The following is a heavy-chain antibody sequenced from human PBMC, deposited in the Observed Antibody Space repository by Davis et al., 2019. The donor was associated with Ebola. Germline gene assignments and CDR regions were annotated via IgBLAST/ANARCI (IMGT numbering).Heavy chain of an antibody. Sequence: SVKVSCKASGGTFINYPISWVRQAPGQGLEWMGGIIPIFGTANYAQKFQGRVTITADKSTSTPYMELSSLRSEDTAVYYCARGPVEQWLFDFWGQGTLVTVSS. CDR3: ARGPVEQWLFDF. CDR2: IIPIFGTA. CDR1: GGTFINYP. J-gene: IGHJ4*02. D-gene: IGHD6-19*01. V-gene: IGHV1-69*06.